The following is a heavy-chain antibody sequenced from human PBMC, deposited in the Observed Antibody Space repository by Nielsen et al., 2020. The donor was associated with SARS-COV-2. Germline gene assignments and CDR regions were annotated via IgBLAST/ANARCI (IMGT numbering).Heavy chain of an antibody. V-gene: IGHV3-33*01. CDR1: GFTFSSYG. CDR3: TTDRGYCSGGSCLWWFDP. CDR2: IWYDGSNK. J-gene: IGHJ5*02. D-gene: IGHD2-15*01. Sequence: GGSLRLSCAASGFTFSSYGMHWVRQAPGKGLEWVAVIWYDGSNKYYADSVKGRFTISRDNSKNTLYLQMNSLRAEDTAVYYCTTDRGYCSGGSCLWWFDPWGQGTLVTVSS.